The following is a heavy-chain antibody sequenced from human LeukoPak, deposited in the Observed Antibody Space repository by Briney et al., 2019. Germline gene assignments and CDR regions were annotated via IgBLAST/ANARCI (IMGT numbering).Heavy chain of an antibody. D-gene: IGHD5-18*01. CDR2: INAGNGNT. CDR3: ARDPGYSYGLGWFDP. CDR1: GYTFTSYD. V-gene: IGHV1-3*03. J-gene: IGHJ5*02. Sequence: ASVKVSCKASGYTFTSYDINWVRQATGQGLEWMGWINAGNGNTKYSQEFQGRVTITRDTSASTAYMELSSLRSEDMAVYYCARDPGYSYGLGWFDPWGQGTLVTVSS.